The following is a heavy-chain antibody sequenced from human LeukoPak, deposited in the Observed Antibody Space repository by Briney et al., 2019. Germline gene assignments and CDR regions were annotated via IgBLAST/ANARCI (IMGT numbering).Heavy chain of an antibody. D-gene: IGHD1-26*01. CDR3: AKMISGSYYYYYGMDV. Sequence: PGGSLRLSCAASGLTFSNYAMNWVRQAPGKGVEWVSGISGGSSTNTYYADSVKGRFTISRDNSKNTLYLQMNSLRAEDTAVYYCAKMISGSYYYYYGMDVWGQGTTVTVSS. CDR2: ISGGSSTNT. J-gene: IGHJ6*02. CDR1: GLTFSNYA. V-gene: IGHV3-23*01.